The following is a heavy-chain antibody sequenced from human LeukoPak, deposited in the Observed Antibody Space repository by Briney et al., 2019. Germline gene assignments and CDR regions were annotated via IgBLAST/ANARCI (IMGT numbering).Heavy chain of an antibody. D-gene: IGHD3-10*01. V-gene: IGHV4-59*01. CDR1: GGSISSYY. CDR3: ARVGQLLWFGELSLAFDI. CDR2: ICYSGST. Sequence: KPSETLSLTCTVSGGSISSYYWSWIRQPPGKGLEWIGYICYSGSTNYNPSLKSRVTISVDTSKNQFSLKLSSVTAADTAVYYCARVGQLLWFGELSLAFDIWGQGTMVTVSS. J-gene: IGHJ3*02.